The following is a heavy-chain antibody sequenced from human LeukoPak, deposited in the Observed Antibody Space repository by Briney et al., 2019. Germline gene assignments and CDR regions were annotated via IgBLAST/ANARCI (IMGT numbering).Heavy chain of an antibody. CDR1: GFTVSSIY. V-gene: IGHV3-53*01. CDR2: IYSGGST. CDR3: ARGGPNYTYGLDY. D-gene: IGHD5-18*01. J-gene: IGHJ4*02. Sequence: GGSLRLSCAASGFTVSSIYMTWVRQAPGKGLQWVSVIYSGGSTYYADSVKGRFTISRDNSKSTLYLQMNSLRAEDTAVYYCARGGPNYTYGLDYWGLGTLVTVSS.